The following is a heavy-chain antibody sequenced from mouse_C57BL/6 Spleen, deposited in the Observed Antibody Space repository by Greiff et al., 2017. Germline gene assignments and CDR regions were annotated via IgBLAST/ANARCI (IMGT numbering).Heavy chain of an antibody. CDR1: GFTFSSYA. V-gene: IGHV5-9-1*02. CDR3: TRGSNSPFAY. J-gene: IGHJ3*01. D-gene: IGHD2-5*01. CDR2: ISSGGDYI. Sequence: EVMLVESGAGLVKPGGSLKLSCAASGFTFSSYAMSWVRQTPEKRLEWVAYISSGGDYIYYADTVKGRFTISRDNARNTLYLQMSSLKSEDTAMYYCTRGSNSPFAYWGQGTLVTVSA.